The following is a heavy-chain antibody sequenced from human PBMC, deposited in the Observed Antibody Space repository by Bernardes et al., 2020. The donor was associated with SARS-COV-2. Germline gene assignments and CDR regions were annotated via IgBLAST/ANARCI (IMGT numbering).Heavy chain of an antibody. Sequence: GGSLRLSCEVSGFTFSNAWMSWVRQAPGKGLEWVGRIKSKTDGGTTDYAAPVKGRFTISRDDSKNTLYLQMNSLKTEDTAVYYCTTGGAITIFGVVIVMDAFDIWGQGTMVTVSS. CDR3: TTGGAITIFGVVIVMDAFDI. J-gene: IGHJ3*02. D-gene: IGHD3-3*01. CDR1: GFTFSNAW. CDR2: IKSKTDGGTT. V-gene: IGHV3-15*01.